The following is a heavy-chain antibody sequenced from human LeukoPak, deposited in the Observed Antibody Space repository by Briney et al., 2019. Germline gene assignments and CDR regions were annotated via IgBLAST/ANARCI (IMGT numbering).Heavy chain of an antibody. V-gene: IGHV3-7*01. Sequence: GGSLRLSCAASGFAFSNYWMSWVRQAPGKGLEWAANIKEDGSEKYYVDSVKGRFTISRDNAKNSLYLQMNSLRAEDTAVYYCARDLYSFMRYFDLWGRGTLVTVSS. CDR2: IKEDGSEK. D-gene: IGHD2-15*01. CDR1: GFAFSNYW. J-gene: IGHJ2*01. CDR3: ARDLYSFMRYFDL.